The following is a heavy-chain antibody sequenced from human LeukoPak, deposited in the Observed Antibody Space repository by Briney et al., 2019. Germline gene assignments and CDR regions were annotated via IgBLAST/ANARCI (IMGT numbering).Heavy chain of an antibody. CDR1: GGSVSSGGYY. CDR2: IYHSEST. V-gene: IGHV4-61*08. D-gene: IGHD3-3*01. J-gene: IGHJ4*02. Sequence: PSETLSPTCTVSGGSVSSGGYYWSWIRQPPGKGLDWIGYIYHSESTNYNPSLKSRVSISVDTSKNQFSLKVTSVTAADTAVYYCARVYRDDFWSGYSTHFDYWGQGTLVTVSS. CDR3: ARVYRDDFWSGYSTHFDY.